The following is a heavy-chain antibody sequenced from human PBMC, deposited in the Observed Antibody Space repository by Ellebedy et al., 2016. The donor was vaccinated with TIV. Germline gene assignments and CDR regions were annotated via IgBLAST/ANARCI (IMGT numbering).Heavy chain of an antibody. CDR1: GFTFRSYG. V-gene: IGHV3-33*01. D-gene: IGHD2-15*01. CDR2: VWYDENIK. Sequence: GGSLRLSCAASGFTFRSYGMHWVRQAPGKGLEWVAVVWYDENIKRLADSVKGRFTISRDNSKSPLSLQMNSLRAEDTAVYYCVREMVAPGTDDYYYAMDVWGQGTTVTVSS. J-gene: IGHJ6*02. CDR3: VREMVAPGTDDYYYAMDV.